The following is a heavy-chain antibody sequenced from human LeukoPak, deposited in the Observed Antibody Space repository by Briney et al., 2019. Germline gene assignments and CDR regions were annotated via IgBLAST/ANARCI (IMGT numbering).Heavy chain of an antibody. CDR1: GYTFTNYW. D-gene: IGHD3-9*01. J-gene: IGHJ4*02. V-gene: IGHV5-51*01. Sequence: GESLKISCKASGYTFTNYWIGWVRQMPGKGLEWIGTIYPGDSDTRYSPSFQGQVTISADKSNSTAYLQWSSLKASDTAMYYCARLGILTGYYFLRAPFDYWGQGTLVTVSS. CDR3: ARLGILTGYYFLRAPFDY. CDR2: IYPGDSDT.